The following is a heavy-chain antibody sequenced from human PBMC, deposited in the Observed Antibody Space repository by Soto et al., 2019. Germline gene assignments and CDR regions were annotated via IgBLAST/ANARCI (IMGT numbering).Heavy chain of an antibody. CDR2: IVVGSGNT. V-gene: IGHV1-58*01. CDR3: VAVRALGDGYTDY. J-gene: IGHJ4*02. Sequence: QMQLVQSGPEVKKPGTSVKVSCKASGFTFTSSAVQWVRQARGQRLEWIGWIVVGSGNTNYAQKFQERVTITRDMSTSTAYMELSSLRSEDTAVYYCVAVRALGDGYTDYWGQGTLVTVSS. CDR1: GFTFTSSA. D-gene: IGHD5-12*01.